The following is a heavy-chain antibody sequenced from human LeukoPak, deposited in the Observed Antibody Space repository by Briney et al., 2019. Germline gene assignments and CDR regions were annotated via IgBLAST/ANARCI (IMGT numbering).Heavy chain of an antibody. V-gene: IGHV4-31*03. D-gene: IGHD4-17*01. CDR2: IYYSGST. J-gene: IGHJ4*02. CDR1: GGSISSGGYY. Sequence: SETLSLTCTVSGGSISSGGYYWSWIRQHPGKGLEWIGYIYYSGSTYYNPSLKGRVIISVDTSKNQFSLKLSSVTAADTAVYYCARVYGDFAFDYWGQGTLVTVSS. CDR3: ARVYGDFAFDY.